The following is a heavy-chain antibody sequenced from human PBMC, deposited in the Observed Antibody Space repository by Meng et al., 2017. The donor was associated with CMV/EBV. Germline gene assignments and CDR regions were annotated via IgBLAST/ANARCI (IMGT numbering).Heavy chain of an antibody. D-gene: IGHD6-6*01. V-gene: IGHV3-30*04. CDR1: GFTFSSYA. J-gene: IGHJ4*02. Sequence: SLKISCAASGFTFSSYAMHWVRQAPGKGLEWVAVISYDGSNKYYADSVKGRFTISRDNSKNTLYLQMNSLRAEDTAVYYCARTHSSSNRCWGQGTLVTVSS. CDR2: ISYDGSNK. CDR3: ARTHSSSNRC.